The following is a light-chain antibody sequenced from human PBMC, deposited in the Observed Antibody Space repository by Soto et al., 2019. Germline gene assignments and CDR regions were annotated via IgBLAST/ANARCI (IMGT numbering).Light chain of an antibody. J-gene: IGLJ1*01. Sequence: QSVLTQPASVSGSPGQSITISCTGPSSDVGGYNYVAWYQQHPGKAPKLILYHVNKRPSGVPDRFSGSKSGNTASLTISGLQAEDEADYFCSSYAGSYTYVFATGTKVTVL. V-gene: IGLV2-11*01. CDR3: SSYAGSYTYV. CDR2: HVN. CDR1: SSDVGGYNY.